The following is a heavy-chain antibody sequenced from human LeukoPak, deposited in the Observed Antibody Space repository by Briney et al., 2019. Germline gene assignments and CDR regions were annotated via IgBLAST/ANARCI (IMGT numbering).Heavy chain of an antibody. CDR1: GFTFSDYY. D-gene: IGHD1-26*01. J-gene: IGHJ4*02. CDR3: ARDDSGSYCLGY. CDR2: ISSTTSYT. Sequence: GGSLRLSCAASGFTFSDYYMSWIRQAPGKGLEWLSYISSTTSYTDYADSVKGRFTISRDNAKNSLYLQMNSLRAEDTAVYYCARDDSGSYCLGYWGQGTLVTVSS. V-gene: IGHV3-11*05.